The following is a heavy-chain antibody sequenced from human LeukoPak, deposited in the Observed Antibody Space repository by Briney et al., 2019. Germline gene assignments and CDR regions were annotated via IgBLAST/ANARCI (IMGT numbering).Heavy chain of an antibody. CDR1: GYSFTTHW. CDR3: ARRLGSESPGTYDY. V-gene: IGHV5-51*01. D-gene: IGHD3-10*01. CDR2: VYPGDSDT. Sequence: GESLKISCKGSGYSFTTHWIAWVRQMPGKGLEWMGIVYPGDSDTRYSPSFQGQVTISADKSISTAFLQWHSLKASDTAIYYCARRLGSESPGTYDYWGQGALVTVSS. J-gene: IGHJ4*02.